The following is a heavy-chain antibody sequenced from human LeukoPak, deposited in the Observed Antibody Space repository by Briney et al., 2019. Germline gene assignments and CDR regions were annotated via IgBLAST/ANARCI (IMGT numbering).Heavy chain of an antibody. J-gene: IGHJ1*01. CDR1: GYTFTSYA. Sequence: GASVKVSCKASGYTFTSYAMHWVRQAPGQRLEWMGWINAGNGNTKYSQKFRGRVTITRDTSASTAYMELSSLRSEDTAVYYCARDPYSSGWSPDFQHWGQGTLVTVSS. CDR3: ARDPYSSGWSPDFQH. D-gene: IGHD6-19*01. V-gene: IGHV1-3*01. CDR2: INAGNGNT.